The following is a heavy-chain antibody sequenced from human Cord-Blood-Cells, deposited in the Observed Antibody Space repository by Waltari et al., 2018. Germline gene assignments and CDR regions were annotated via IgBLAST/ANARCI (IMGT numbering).Heavy chain of an antibody. J-gene: IGHJ6*02. CDR1: GGTFSSYA. V-gene: IGHV1-69*01. CDR2: IIPIFGTA. Sequence: QVQLVQSGAEVKKPGSSVKVSCKASGGTFSSYAISWVRQAPGHGLEWMGGIIPIFGTANYAQKFQGRVTITADESTSTAYMELSSLRSEDTAVYYCARRRHDYSNYYYYYGMDVWGQGTTVTVSS. D-gene: IGHD4-4*01. CDR3: ARRRHDYSNYYYYYGMDV.